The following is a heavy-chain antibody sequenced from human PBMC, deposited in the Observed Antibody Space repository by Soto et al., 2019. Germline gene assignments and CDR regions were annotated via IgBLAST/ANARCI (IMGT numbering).Heavy chain of an antibody. CDR2: INAGNGNT. J-gene: IGHJ4*02. CDR1: GYTFTSYA. CDR3: ARDLIDCSGGSCYRYIDY. Sequence: ASVKVSCKASGYTFTSYAMHWVRQAPGQRLEWMGWINAGNGNTKYSQKFQGRVTITRDTSASTAYMELSSLRSEDTAVYYCARDLIDCSGGSCYRYIDYWGQGTPVTVSS. V-gene: IGHV1-3*01. D-gene: IGHD2-15*01.